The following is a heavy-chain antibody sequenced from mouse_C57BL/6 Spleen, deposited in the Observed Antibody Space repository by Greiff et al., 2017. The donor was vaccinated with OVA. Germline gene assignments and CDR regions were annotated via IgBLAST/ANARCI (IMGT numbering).Heavy chain of an antibody. CDR2: ISYDGSN. D-gene: IGHD2-5*01. J-gene: IGHJ2*01. CDR1: GYSITSGYV. V-gene: IGHV3-6*01. CDR3: ARGGSNYAFDY. Sequence: ESGPGLVKPSQSLSLTCSVTGYSITSGYVWNWIRQFPGNKLEWMGYISYDGSNNYNPSLQNRITITRATPNNQLFLKLNSVPTEDTATYYCARGGSNYAFDYWGQGTTLTVSS.